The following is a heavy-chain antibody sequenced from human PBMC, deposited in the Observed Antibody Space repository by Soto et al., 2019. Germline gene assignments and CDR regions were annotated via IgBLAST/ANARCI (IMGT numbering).Heavy chain of an antibody. Sequence: QITLKESGPTLVKHTQTLTLTCTFSGFSLSTSGVGVGWIRQPPGKALEWLALIYWDDDKRYSPSLKSRLTSSKDTSKDQVVLTMTNMDPVDTATYYCAHVGYCISFSCSNWFDPWGQGTLVTVSS. CDR2: IYWDDDK. V-gene: IGHV2-5*02. J-gene: IGHJ5*02. CDR3: AHVGYCISFSCSNWFDP. CDR1: GFSLSTSGVG. D-gene: IGHD2-2*01.